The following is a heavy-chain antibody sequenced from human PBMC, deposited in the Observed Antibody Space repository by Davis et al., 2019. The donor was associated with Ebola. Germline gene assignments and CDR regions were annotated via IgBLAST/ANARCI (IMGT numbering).Heavy chain of an antibody. Sequence: PGGSLRLSCAASGFTFSSYGMHWVRQAPGKGLEWVAVIWYDGSNKYYADSVKGRFTISRDNSKNTLYLQMNSLRAEDTAVYYCARGWVWIGVVVPAAMDVWGQGTTVTVSS. V-gene: IGHV3-33*01. D-gene: IGHD2-2*01. J-gene: IGHJ6*02. CDR2: IWYDGSNK. CDR3: ARGWVWIGVVVPAAMDV. CDR1: GFTFSSYG.